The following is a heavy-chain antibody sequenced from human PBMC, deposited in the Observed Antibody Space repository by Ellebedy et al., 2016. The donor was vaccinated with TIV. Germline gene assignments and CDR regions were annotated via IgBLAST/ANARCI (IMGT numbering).Heavy chain of an antibody. V-gene: IGHV1-69*06. CDR1: GYIFTGYY. D-gene: IGHD3-22*01. CDR3: ARARDYYDNSGYSQYYFDY. Sequence: ASVKVSCKASGYIFTGYYMHWVRQAPGQGLEWMGGIIPIFGTAKYAQKFQGRVTITADKSTSTAYMELSSLRSEDTAVYYCARARDYYDNSGYSQYYFDYWGQGTLVTVSS. J-gene: IGHJ4*02. CDR2: IIPIFGTA.